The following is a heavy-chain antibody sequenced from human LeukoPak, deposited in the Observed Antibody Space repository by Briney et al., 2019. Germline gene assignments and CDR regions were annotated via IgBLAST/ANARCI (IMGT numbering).Heavy chain of an antibody. CDR3: AALSGYDYGESHDY. J-gene: IGHJ4*02. D-gene: IGHD5-12*01. V-gene: IGHV3-30*04. CDR1: GFTFSSYA. CDR2: ISNDGRNK. Sequence: GGSLRLSCAASGFTFSSYAMHWVRQVPGKGLEWVAVISNDGRNKYYAESVKGRFTISRDNSKNTLYLQMNSLRAEDTAVYYCAALSGYDYGESHDYWGQGTLVTVSS.